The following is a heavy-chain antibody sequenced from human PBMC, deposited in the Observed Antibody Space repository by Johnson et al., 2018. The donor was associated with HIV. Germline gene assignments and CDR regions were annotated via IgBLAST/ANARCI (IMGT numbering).Heavy chain of an antibody. CDR1: GFTFSDYY. D-gene: IGHD1-26*01. CDR2: ISSSGSTI. CDR3: AKGSRGSYLYYAFDI. J-gene: IGHJ3*02. V-gene: IGHV3-11*01. Sequence: VQVVESGGGLVKPGGSLRLSCAASGFTFSDYYMSWIRQAPGKGLEWVSYISSSGSTIYYADSVKGRFTISRDNSKNTLYLQMNSLRAEDTAVYYCAKGSRGSYLYYAFDIWGQGTMVTVSS.